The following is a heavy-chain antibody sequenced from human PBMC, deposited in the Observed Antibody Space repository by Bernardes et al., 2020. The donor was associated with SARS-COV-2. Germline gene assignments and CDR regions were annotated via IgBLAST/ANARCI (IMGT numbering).Heavy chain of an antibody. CDR1: GYTFTGYY. D-gene: IGHD2-2*01. CDR2: INPNSGGT. J-gene: IGHJ6*03. CDR3: ARHIVVVPAALSYYMDV. V-gene: IGHV1-2*02. Sequence: ASVKVSCKASGYTFTGYYMHWVRQAPGQGLEWMGWINPNSGGTNYAQKFQGRVTMTRDTSISTAYMELSRLRSDDTAVYYCARHIVVVPAALSYYMDVWGKGTTVTVSS.